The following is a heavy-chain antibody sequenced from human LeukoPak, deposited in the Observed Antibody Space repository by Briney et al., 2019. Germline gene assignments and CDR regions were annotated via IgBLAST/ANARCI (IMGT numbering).Heavy chain of an antibody. J-gene: IGHJ4*02. CDR1: GFTFSSYG. V-gene: IGHV3-30*02. Sequence: GGSLRLSCAASGFTFSSYGMHWVRQAPGKGPEWVAFIRYDGSNKYYADSVKGRFTISRDNSKNTLYLQMNSLRAEDTAVYYCAKERIVVVGDFDYWGQGTLVTVSS. D-gene: IGHD2-2*01. CDR3: AKERIVVVGDFDY. CDR2: IRYDGSNK.